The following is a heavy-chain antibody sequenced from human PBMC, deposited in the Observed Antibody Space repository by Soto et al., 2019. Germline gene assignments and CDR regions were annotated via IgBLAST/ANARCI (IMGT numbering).Heavy chain of an antibody. D-gene: IGHD2-15*01. CDR2: ISSSSSNI. CDR1: GFTFSGYN. CDR3: ARDGVAEIDY. V-gene: IGHV3-48*02. J-gene: IGHJ4*02. Sequence: EVQLVESGGGLVQPGGSLRLSCAASGFTFSGYNMNWVRQAPGKGLEWVSYISSSSSNIYYADSVKGRFTISRDNAKNSMYLQMNSLRDEDTAVYYCARDGVAEIDYWGQGTLVTVSS.